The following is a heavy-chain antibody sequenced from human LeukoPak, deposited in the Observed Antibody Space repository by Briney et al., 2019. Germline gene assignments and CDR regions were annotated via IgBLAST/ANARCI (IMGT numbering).Heavy chain of an antibody. CDR3: ARWSGGIGAFDI. CDR2: MNPNSGNT. CDR1: GYTFTSYD. Sequence: GASVKVSCKASGYTFTSYDINWVRQATGQGLEWMGWMNPNSGNTGYAQKFQGRVTITRNTSISTAYMELSGLRSEDTAVYYCARWSGGIGAFDIWGQGTMVTVSS. J-gene: IGHJ3*02. V-gene: IGHV1-8*03. D-gene: IGHD3-16*01.